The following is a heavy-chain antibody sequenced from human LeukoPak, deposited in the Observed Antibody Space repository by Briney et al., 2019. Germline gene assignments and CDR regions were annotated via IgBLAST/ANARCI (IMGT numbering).Heavy chain of an antibody. J-gene: IGHJ6*03. D-gene: IGHD2-15*01. V-gene: IGHV4-59*10. CDR2: IYTSGST. Sequence: PSETLSLTCAVYGGSFSGYYWSWIRQPAGKGLEWIGRIYTSGSTNYNPSLKSRVTISVDTSKNQFSLKLSSVTAADTAVYYCARAPGGSYYYYYMDVWGKGTTVTISS. CDR1: GGSFSGYY. CDR3: ARAPGGSYYYYYMDV.